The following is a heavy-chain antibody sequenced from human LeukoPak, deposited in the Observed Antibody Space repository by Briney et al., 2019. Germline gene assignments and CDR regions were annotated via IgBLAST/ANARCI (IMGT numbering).Heavy chain of an antibody. D-gene: IGHD3-10*01. Sequence: GGSLRLSCAASGFTFSDYYMSWIRQAPGKGLEWVSYISSSSYTNYADSVKGRLTIARDNAKNSLYLQMNSLRAEDTAVYYCARRRMVRGVMSAFDIWGQGTMVTVSS. CDR3: ARRRMVRGVMSAFDI. CDR1: GFTFSDYY. V-gene: IGHV3-11*06. J-gene: IGHJ3*02. CDR2: ISSSSYT.